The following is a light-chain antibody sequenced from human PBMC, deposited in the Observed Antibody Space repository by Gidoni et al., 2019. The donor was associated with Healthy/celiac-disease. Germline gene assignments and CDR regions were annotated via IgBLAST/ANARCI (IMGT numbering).Light chain of an antibody. CDR3: KQYNNWPRT. J-gene: IGKJ4*01. CDR2: GAS. Sequence: IVMTQSPATLSVSPGERATLSCRASQSVSSNLAWYQQKPGQAPRLLIYGASTRATGIPARFSGSGSGTEFTLTISSLQSEDFAVYYCKQYNNWPRTFGGGTKVEIK. V-gene: IGKV3-15*01. CDR1: QSVSSN.